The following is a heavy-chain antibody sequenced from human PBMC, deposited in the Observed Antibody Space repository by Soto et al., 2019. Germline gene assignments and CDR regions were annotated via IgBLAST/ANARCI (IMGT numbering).Heavy chain of an antibody. Sequence: ASVKVSCKASGYTFTSYAMHWVRQAPGQRLEWMGWINAGNGNTKYSQKFQGRVTITRDTSASTAYMELSSLRSEDTAVYYCARALGIAVAGNWFDPWGQGTLVTVSS. D-gene: IGHD6-19*01. CDR1: GYTFTSYA. CDR2: INAGNGNT. J-gene: IGHJ5*02. CDR3: ARALGIAVAGNWFDP. V-gene: IGHV1-3*01.